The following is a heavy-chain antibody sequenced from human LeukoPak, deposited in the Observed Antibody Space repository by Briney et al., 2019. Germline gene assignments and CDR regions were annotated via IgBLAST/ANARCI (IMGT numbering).Heavy chain of an antibody. J-gene: IGHJ4*02. Sequence: SETLSLTCTVSGGSISSYYWSWIRQPPGKGLEWIGYIYYSGSTNFNPSLKSRVTISVDTSKNQFSLKLSSVTAADTAVYYCARDLGQSLPAVMAWAYWGQGTLVTVSS. V-gene: IGHV4-59*01. CDR2: IYYSGST. CDR3: ARDLGQSLPAVMAWAY. CDR1: GGSISSYY. D-gene: IGHD2-8*01.